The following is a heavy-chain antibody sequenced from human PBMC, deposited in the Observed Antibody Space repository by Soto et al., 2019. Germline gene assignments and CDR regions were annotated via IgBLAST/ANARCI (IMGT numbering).Heavy chain of an antibody. Sequence: SVKVSCKASGGTFNSYAISWVRQAPGQGLEWMGGIIASSGTSNSAQRFQGRVTIITDESTSTAYMELSSLRSEDTAVYYCARVVAGYYYYGMDVWGQGTTVTVSS. J-gene: IGHJ6*02. CDR2: IIASSGTS. CDR3: ARVVAGYYYYGMDV. D-gene: IGHD6-19*01. CDR1: GGTFNSYA. V-gene: IGHV1-69*05.